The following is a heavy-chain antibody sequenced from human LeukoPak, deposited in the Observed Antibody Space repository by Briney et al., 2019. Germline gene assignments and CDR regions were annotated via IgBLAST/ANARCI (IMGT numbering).Heavy chain of an antibody. J-gene: IGHJ3*02. D-gene: IGHD4-23*01. Sequence: PGGPLTLPCAASGFPLRSYDMSRVRQAQGKELEWVAATSGSGVNSYYADSVRGRFTISRDNSQNTLYLQMNSLRAEDTAGYYCARDQTPVAFDIWGQGKMVTVSS. CDR1: GFPLRSYD. V-gene: IGHV3-23*01. CDR3: ARDQTPVAFDI. CDR2: TSGSGVNS.